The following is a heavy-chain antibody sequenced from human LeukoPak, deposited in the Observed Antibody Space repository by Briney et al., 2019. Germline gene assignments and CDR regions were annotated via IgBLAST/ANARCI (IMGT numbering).Heavy chain of an antibody. J-gene: IGHJ3*02. CDR3: AKVTRIAARQDAFDI. CDR1: GFTFSSYG. CDR2: VSYDGSNK. D-gene: IGHD6-6*01. Sequence: GRSLRLSCAASGFTFSSYGMHWVRQAPGKGLEWVAVVSYDGSNKYYADSVKGRFTISRDNSKNTLYLQMNSLRAEDTAVYYCAKVTRIAARQDAFDIWGQGTMVTVSS. V-gene: IGHV3-30*18.